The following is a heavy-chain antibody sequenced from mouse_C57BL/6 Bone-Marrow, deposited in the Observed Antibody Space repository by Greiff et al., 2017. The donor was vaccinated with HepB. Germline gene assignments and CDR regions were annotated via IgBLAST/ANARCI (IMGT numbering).Heavy chain of an antibody. CDR3: ARRGIYDDDGAWFAY. Sequence: VQLQQPGAELVRPGTSVKLSCKASGYTFTSYWMHWVKQRPGQGLEWIGVIDPSDSYTNYNQKFKGKATLTVDTSSSTAYMQLSSLTSEDSAVYYCARRGIYDDDGAWFAYWGQGTLVTVSA. D-gene: IGHD2-4*01. J-gene: IGHJ3*01. V-gene: IGHV1-59*01. CDR2: IDPSDSYT. CDR1: GYTFTSYW.